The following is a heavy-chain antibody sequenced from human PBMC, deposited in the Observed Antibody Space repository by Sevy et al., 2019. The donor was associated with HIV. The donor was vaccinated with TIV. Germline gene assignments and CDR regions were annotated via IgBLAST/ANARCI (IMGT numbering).Heavy chain of an antibody. D-gene: IGHD5-18*01. CDR1: GFTFDNNA. CDR3: ARDPDTAMTYYYYYGMDV. Sequence: GGSLRLSCAASGFTFDNNAMYWVRQAPGKGLEWVSVISGSGFSTNYAGSVKGRFTIPRDISKSTLYLQMNSLRAEDTAVYYCARDPDTAMTYYYYYGMDVWGQGTTVTVSS. CDR2: ISGSGFST. J-gene: IGHJ6*02. V-gene: IGHV3-23*01.